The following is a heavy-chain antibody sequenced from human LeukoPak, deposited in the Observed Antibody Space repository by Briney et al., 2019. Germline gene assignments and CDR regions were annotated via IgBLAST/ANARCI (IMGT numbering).Heavy chain of an antibody. CDR3: AKLWFPTPVAFDAFNI. V-gene: IGHV3-30*18. J-gene: IGHJ3*02. CDR2: ISYDGSNK. D-gene: IGHD3-10*01. Sequence: GGSLRLSCAASGFTFSSYGMHWVRQAPGKGLEWVAVISYDGSNKYYADSVKGRFTISRDNSKNTLYLQMNSLRAEDTAVYYCAKLWFPTPVAFDAFNIWGKGKMVTVSS. CDR1: GFTFSSYG.